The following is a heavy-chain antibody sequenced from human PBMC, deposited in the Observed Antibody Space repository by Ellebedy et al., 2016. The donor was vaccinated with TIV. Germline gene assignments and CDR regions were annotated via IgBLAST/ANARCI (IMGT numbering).Heavy chain of an antibody. J-gene: IGHJ3*02. CDR2: ISGSGGST. CDR3: AKDDAFDI. Sequence: GESLKISXAASGFTFSSYAMSWVRQAPGKGLEWVSAISGSGGSTYYADSVKGRFTISRDNSKNTLYLQMNSLRAEDTAVYYCAKDDAFDIWGQGTMVTVSS. V-gene: IGHV3-23*01. CDR1: GFTFSSYA.